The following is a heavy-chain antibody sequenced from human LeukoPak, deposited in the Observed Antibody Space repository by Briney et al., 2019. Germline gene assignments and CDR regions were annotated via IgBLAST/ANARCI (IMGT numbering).Heavy chain of an antibody. Sequence: ASVKVSCKASGYTFTSYGISWVRQAPGQGLEWMGWISAYNGNTNYAQKLQGRGTMTPDTSTSTAYMELRSLRSDDTAVYYCARDTPDGSGSIGGYWGQGTLVTVSS. CDR1: GYTFTSYG. D-gene: IGHD3-10*01. CDR3: ARDTPDGSGSIGGY. V-gene: IGHV1-18*01. CDR2: ISAYNGNT. J-gene: IGHJ4*02.